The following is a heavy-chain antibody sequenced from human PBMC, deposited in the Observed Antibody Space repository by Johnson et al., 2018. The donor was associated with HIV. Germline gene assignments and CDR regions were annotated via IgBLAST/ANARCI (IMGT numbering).Heavy chain of an antibody. J-gene: IGHJ3*02. CDR3: AKDRRELPSPFDI. CDR1: GFTFSSYG. V-gene: IGHV3-30*02. CDR2: IRYDGSNK. Sequence: QVQLVESGGGVVQPGGSLRLSCAASGFTFSSYGMHWVRQAPGKGLEWVAFIRYDGSNKYYADSVKGRFTISRDNSKNTLYLQMNSLRAEDTAVYDCAKDRRELPSPFDIWGQGTMVTVSS. D-gene: IGHD1-7*01.